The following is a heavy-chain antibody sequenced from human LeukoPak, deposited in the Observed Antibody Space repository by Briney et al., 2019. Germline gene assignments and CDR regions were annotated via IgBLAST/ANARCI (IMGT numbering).Heavy chain of an antibody. Sequence: ASVKVSCKASGYIFTNYYIHWVRQAPGQGLEWMGIINPNSGGTNYAQKFQGRVTMTRDTSISTAYMELSRLRSDDTAVYYCARDKGRVVVITVGFYYWGQGTLVTVSS. CDR1: GYIFTNYY. D-gene: IGHD3-22*01. J-gene: IGHJ4*02. CDR3: ARDKGRVVVITVGFYY. CDR2: INPNSGGT. V-gene: IGHV1-2*02.